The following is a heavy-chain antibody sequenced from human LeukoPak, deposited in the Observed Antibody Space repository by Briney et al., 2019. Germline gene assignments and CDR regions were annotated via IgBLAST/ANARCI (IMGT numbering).Heavy chain of an antibody. CDR3: ARDPASLYYDILTGYFDY. CDR1: GYTFTSYH. D-gene: IGHD3-9*01. V-gene: IGHV1-46*01. Sequence: ASVKVSCKASGYTFTSYHMHWVRQAPGQGLEWMGIINPSGGTTNYAQKFQGRVTMTRDTSTSTVYMELSSLRSEDTAVYYCARDPASLYYDILTGYFDYWGQGTLVTVSS. CDR2: INPSGGTT. J-gene: IGHJ4*02.